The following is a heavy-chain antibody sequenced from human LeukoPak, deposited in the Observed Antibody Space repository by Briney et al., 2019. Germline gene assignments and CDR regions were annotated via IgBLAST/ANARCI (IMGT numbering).Heavy chain of an antibody. CDR1: GFSFSNYG. CDR2: MSKDGNNE. V-gene: IGHV3-30*18. CDR3: AKGIAATWRYLDS. Sequence: PGRSLRLSCVASGFSFSNYGMHWVRQAPGKGLEWVAVMSKDGNNECYADSVKGRFTISRDNSKNTLYLQMNSLRAEDTAVYYCAKGIAATWRYLDSWGQGTLVTVSS. J-gene: IGHJ4*02. D-gene: IGHD6-13*01.